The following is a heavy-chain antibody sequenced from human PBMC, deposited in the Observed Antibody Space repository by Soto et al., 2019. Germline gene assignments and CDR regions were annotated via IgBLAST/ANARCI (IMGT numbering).Heavy chain of an antibody. CDR3: AKVALWCGELSDFAY. J-gene: IGHJ4*02. CDR1: GFTFSSYG. D-gene: IGHD3-10*01. Sequence: QVQLVESGGGVVQPGRSLRLSCAASGFTFSSYGMHWVRQAPGKGLEWVAVISYDGSNKYYADSVKGRFTISRDNSKNTLCLPMNSLRADDTTVYYCAKVALWCGELSDFAYWGQGTLVTVSS. CDR2: ISYDGSNK. V-gene: IGHV3-30*18.